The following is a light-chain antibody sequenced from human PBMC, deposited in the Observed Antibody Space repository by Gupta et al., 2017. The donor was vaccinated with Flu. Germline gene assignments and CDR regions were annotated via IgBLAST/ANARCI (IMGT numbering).Light chain of an antibody. Sequence: EIVMTQSPATLSVSPGERATLSCRASQSVRSNFAWFQQKPGQAPRLLIYDASTRATGIPARFSGSGSGTEFTLTISSLQSEDFAVYYCQQYNSWPRTFGQGTKVEIK. CDR3: QQYNSWPRT. J-gene: IGKJ1*01. CDR1: QSVRSN. V-gene: IGKV3-15*01. CDR2: DAS.